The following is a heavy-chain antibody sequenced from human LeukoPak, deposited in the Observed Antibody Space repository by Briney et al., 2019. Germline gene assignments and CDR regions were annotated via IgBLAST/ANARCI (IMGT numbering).Heavy chain of an antibody. Sequence: SQTLSLTCTVSGGSISSGGYYWSWIRQPPGKGLEWIGYIYHSGSTYYNPSLKSRVTISVDTSKNQFSLKLSSVTAADTAVYYCARRVHPLPALYGDYPRAMGYYGMDVWGQGTTVTVSS. CDR3: ARRVHPLPALYGDYPRAMGYYGMDV. D-gene: IGHD4-17*01. V-gene: IGHV4-30-2*01. J-gene: IGHJ6*02. CDR2: IYHSGST. CDR1: GGSISSGGYY.